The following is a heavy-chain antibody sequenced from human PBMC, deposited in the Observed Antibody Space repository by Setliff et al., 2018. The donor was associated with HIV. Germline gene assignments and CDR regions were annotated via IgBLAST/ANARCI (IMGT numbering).Heavy chain of an antibody. Sequence: SETLSLTCTVSGGSISSYYWSWIRRPAGKGLEWIARIYASGSTNYNPSLKSRVTMSVDTSKNQFSLKLTSVTAADTAIYYCARQGAVTGHSFDSWGPGALVTVSS. J-gene: IGHJ4*02. CDR2: IYASGST. V-gene: IGHV4-4*07. CDR3: ARQGAVTGHSFDS. D-gene: IGHD6-19*01. CDR1: GGSISSYY.